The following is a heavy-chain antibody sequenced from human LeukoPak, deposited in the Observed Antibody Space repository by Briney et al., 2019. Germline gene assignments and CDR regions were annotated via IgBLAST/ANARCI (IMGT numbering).Heavy chain of an antibody. CDR1: GFTVSSNY. CDR3: ARTTGAIAARRGFGY. Sequence: GGSLRLSCAASGFTVSSNYMSWVRQAPGKGLEWVSVIYSGGSTYYADSVKGRFTISRDNSKNTLYLQMNSLRAEDTAVYYCARTTGAIAARRGFGYWGQGTLVTVSS. V-gene: IGHV3-66*01. J-gene: IGHJ4*02. CDR2: IYSGGST. D-gene: IGHD6-6*01.